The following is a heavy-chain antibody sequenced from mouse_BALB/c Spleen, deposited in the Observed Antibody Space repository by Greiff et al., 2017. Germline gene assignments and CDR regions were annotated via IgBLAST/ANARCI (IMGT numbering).Heavy chain of an antibody. J-gene: IGHJ3*01. CDR2: IRNKANGYTT. V-gene: IGHV7-3*02. CDR1: GFTFTDYY. CDR3: ARASGSSFAY. D-gene: IGHD6-1*01. Sequence: EVQGVESGGGLVQPGGSLRLSCATSGFTFTDYYMSWVRQPPGKALEWLGFIRNKANGYTTEYSASVKGRFTISRDNSQSILYLQMNTLRAEDSATYYCARASGSSFAYWGQGTLVTVSA.